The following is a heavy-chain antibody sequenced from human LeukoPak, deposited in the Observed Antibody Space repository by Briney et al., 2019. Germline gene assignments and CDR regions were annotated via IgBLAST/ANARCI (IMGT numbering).Heavy chain of an antibody. CDR3: ARHDSSGSRYHAFDI. D-gene: IGHD6-19*01. CDR1: GGSISSSSFY. J-gene: IGHJ3*02. V-gene: IGHV4-39*01. Sequence: PSETLVLTCTVSGGSISSSSFYWGWIRPPPGKGLGWVGSIYYSGSTYYNPSLKSRVTISVDTSKNQFSLKLSSVTAADTAVYYCARHDSSGSRYHAFDIWGQGTMVTVSS. CDR2: IYYSGST.